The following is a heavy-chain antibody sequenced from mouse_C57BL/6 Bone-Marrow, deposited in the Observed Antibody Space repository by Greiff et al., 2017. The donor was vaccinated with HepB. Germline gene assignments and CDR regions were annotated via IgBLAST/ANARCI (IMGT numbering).Heavy chain of an antibody. CDR1: GYSITSGYY. CDR2: ISYDGSN. V-gene: IGHV3-6*01. Sequence: ESGPGLVKPSQSLSLTCSVTGYSITSGYYWNWIRQFPGNKLGWMGYISYDGSNNYNPSLKNRISITRDTSKNQFFLKLNSVTTEDTATYYCARGGPPYAMDYWGQGTSVTVSS. J-gene: IGHJ4*01. CDR3: ARGGPPYAMDY.